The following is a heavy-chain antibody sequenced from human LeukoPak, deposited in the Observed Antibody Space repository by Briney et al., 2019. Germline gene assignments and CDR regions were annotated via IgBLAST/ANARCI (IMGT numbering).Heavy chain of an antibody. D-gene: IGHD3-3*01. CDR2: LNPNSGNT. V-gene: IGHV1-18*01. CDR3: ARAGSGYYGYFDY. J-gene: IGHJ4*02. CDR1: GYTFTSYD. Sequence: GASVKVSCKASGYTFTSYDINWVRQATGQGVEWRGWLNPNSGNTNYAQKLQGRVTMTTDTSTSAAYMELRSLRSDDTAVYYCARAGSGYYGYFDYWGQGTLVTVSS.